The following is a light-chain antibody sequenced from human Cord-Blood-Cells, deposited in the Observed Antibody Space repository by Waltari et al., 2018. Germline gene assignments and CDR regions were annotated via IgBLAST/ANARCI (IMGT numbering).Light chain of an antibody. Sequence: DIQMTQSPSTLSASVGDRVTIPCRGSQSIRSWLAWYQQKPGKAPKLLIYDAASLESGVPSRFRGSGSGTEFTLTISSLQPDDFATYYCQRYNSYSMYTFGQGTKLEIK. J-gene: IGKJ2*01. CDR3: QRYNSYSMYT. V-gene: IGKV1-5*01. CDR1: QSIRSW. CDR2: DAA.